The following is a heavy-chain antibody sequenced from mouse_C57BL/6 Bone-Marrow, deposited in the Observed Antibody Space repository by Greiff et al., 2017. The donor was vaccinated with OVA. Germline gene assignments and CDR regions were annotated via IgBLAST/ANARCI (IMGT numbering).Heavy chain of an antibody. Sequence: VQLKQSGAELVRPGASVKLSCTASGFNIKDDYMHWVKQRPEQGLEWIGWIDPENGDTEYASKFQGKATITADTSSNTAYLQLSSLTSEDTAVYYCTTGRGYGNYVFAYWGQGTLVTVSA. D-gene: IGHD2-1*01. V-gene: IGHV14-4*01. J-gene: IGHJ3*01. CDR2: IDPENGDT. CDR1: GFNIKDDY. CDR3: TTGRGYGNYVFAY.